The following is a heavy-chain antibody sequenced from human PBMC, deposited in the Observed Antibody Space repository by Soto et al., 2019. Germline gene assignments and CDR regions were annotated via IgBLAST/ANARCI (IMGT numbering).Heavy chain of an antibody. J-gene: IGHJ4*02. CDR2: ISSGSSDT. CDR1: GFTFSSYS. CDR3: ARVAY. Sequence: AGGSLRLSCAASGFTFSSYSMSWVRQVPGKGLDWVASISSGSSDTWYADSVKGRFIISREDAQHTLFLQMKTLRLEDLAMYYCARVAYWGPGTQVTVS. V-gene: IGHV3-21*01.